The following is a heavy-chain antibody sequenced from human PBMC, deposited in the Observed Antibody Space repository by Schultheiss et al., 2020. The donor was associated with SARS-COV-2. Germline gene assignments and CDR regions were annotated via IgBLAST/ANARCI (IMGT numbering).Heavy chain of an antibody. CDR3: ARVMPFWSGPWRRGWFDP. J-gene: IGHJ5*02. CDR2: IRYDGSNK. CDR1: GFTFSSYG. D-gene: IGHD3-3*01. V-gene: IGHV3-30*02. Sequence: GGSLRLSCAASGFTFSSYGMHWVRQAPGKGLEWVAFIRYDGSNKYYADSVKGRFTISRDNAKNSLYLQMNSLRDEDTAVYYCARVMPFWSGPWRRGWFDPWGQGTLVTVSS.